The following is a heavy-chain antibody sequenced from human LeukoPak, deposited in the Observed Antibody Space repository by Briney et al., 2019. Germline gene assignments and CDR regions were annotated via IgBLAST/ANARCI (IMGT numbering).Heavy chain of an antibody. J-gene: IGHJ3*02. CDR1: GFTFSSYA. Sequence: GGSLRLSCAASGFTFSSYAMSWVRQAPGKGLEWVSAISGSGGSTYYADSVKGRFTISRDNSKNTLYLQMNSPRAEDTAVYYCAKVANVLLWFGESSGAFDIWGQGTMVTVSS. CDR2: ISGSGGST. D-gene: IGHD3-10*01. CDR3: AKVANVLLWFGESSGAFDI. V-gene: IGHV3-23*01.